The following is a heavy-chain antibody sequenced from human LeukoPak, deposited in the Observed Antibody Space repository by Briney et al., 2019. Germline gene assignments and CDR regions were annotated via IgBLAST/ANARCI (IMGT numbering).Heavy chain of an antibody. CDR1: GDSVRSYH. CDR2: INDRGST. Sequence: PSETLSLTCTVSGDSVRSYHWSWIRQPPGQGLEWLGHINDRGSTNYNPSLQGRVTISIDTSKNQFSLKVNSVTAADTAVYYCVRDSRYGSGWFEDGLDFWGQGTTVTVSS. V-gene: IGHV4-59*02. J-gene: IGHJ6*02. CDR3: VRDSRYGSGWFEDGLDF. D-gene: IGHD6-13*01.